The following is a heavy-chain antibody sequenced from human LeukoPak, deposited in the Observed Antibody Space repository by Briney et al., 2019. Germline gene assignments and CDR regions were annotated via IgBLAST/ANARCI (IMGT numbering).Heavy chain of an antibody. CDR2: IWYDGSNK. Sequence: PGGSLRLSCAASGFTFSSYAMSWVRQAPGKGLEWVAVIWYDGSNKYYADSVKGRFTISRDNSKNTLYLQMNSLRAEDTAVYYCARDPRAARGYSYGKEDAFDIWGQGTMVTVSS. CDR3: ARDPRAARGYSYGKEDAFDI. J-gene: IGHJ3*02. CDR1: GFTFSSYA. D-gene: IGHD5-18*01. V-gene: IGHV3-33*08.